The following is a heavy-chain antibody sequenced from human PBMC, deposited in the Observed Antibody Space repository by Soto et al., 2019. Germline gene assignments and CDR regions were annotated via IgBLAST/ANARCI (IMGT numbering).Heavy chain of an antibody. D-gene: IGHD2-8*01. CDR1: GGSFSGYY. Sequence: SETLSLTCAVYGGSFSGYYWSWIRQPPGKGLEWIGEINHSGSTNYNPSLKSRVTISVDTSKNQFSLKLSSVTAADTAVYYCARSPTNGVPFDDWGQGTLVTVSS. CDR3: ARSPTNGVPFDD. V-gene: IGHV4-34*01. J-gene: IGHJ4*02. CDR2: INHSGST.